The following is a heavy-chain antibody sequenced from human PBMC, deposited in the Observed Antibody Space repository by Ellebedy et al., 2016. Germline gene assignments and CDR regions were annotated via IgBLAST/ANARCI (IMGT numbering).Heavy chain of an antibody. Sequence: GESLKISXAASGFNFRNFYMTWIRQAPGKGLEWVSTISAGSDTTRLADSVKGRFTISRDSSKNSVYLRMNNLRLEDTAVYYCRQGHYADLWGQGTLVTVSS. CDR1: GFNFRNFY. V-gene: IGHV3-23*01. CDR2: ISAGSDTT. CDR3: RQGHYADL. J-gene: IGHJ4*01. D-gene: IGHD4-17*01.